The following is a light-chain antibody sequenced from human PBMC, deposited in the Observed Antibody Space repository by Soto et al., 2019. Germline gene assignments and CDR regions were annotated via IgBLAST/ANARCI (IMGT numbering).Light chain of an antibody. V-gene: IGLV1-44*01. CDR2: SNN. J-gene: IGLJ2*01. CDR1: SSNIGSNP. Sequence: QSVLTQPPSASGTPGQRVTIPCSGSSSNIGSNPVNWYQQLPGTAPKLLIYSNNQRPSGVPDRFSGSKSGTSASLAISGLQSEDDADYYCAAWDDSLVIFGGGTKLTVL. CDR3: AAWDDSLVI.